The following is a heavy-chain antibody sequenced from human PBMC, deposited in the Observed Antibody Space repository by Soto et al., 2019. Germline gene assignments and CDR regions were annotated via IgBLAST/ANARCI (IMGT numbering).Heavy chain of an antibody. V-gene: IGHV4-4*02. CDR2: IYHSGST. D-gene: IGHD1-26*01. CDR3: ARHSGSYFRDY. Sequence: QVQLQESGPGLVKPSGTLSLTCAVSGDSISSSNWWSWVRQPPGKGLEWIGEIYHSGSTNYNPSLKRRVTISVDKSKNQCSLNLNSVTAADTAVYYCARHSGSYFRDYWGQGTLVTVSS. J-gene: IGHJ4*02. CDR1: GDSISSSNW.